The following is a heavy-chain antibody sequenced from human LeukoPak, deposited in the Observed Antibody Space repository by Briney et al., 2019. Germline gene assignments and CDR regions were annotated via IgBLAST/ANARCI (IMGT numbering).Heavy chain of an antibody. V-gene: IGHV1-8*03. D-gene: IGHD5-18*01. Sequence: ASVKVSCKASGYTFTSYDINWVRQATGQGLEWMGWMNPNSGNTGYAQKFQGRVTITRNTSISTAYMELRSLRSDDTAVYYCARGRPDTDMANPDYWGQGTLVTVSS. J-gene: IGHJ4*02. CDR2: MNPNSGNT. CDR3: ARGRPDTDMANPDY. CDR1: GYTFTSYD.